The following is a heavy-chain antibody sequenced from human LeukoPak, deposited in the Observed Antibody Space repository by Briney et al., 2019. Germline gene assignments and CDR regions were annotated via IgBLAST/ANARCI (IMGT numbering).Heavy chain of an antibody. CDR3: AHRGSRTGTMSRYFDY. CDR2: IYWNDDK. V-gene: IGHV2-5*01. Sequence: SGPTLVKPTQTLTLTCTFSGFSLSTSGVGVGWIRQPPGKALEWLALIYWNDDKRYSPSLKSRLTITKDTSKNQVVLTMTNMDPVDTATYYCAHRGSRTGTMSRYFDYWGQGTLVTVSS. CDR1: GFSLSTSGVG. D-gene: IGHD1-1*01. J-gene: IGHJ4*02.